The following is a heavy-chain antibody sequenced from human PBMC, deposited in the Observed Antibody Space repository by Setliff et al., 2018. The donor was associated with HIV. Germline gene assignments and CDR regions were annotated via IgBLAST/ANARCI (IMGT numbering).Heavy chain of an antibody. J-gene: IGHJ4*02. CDR3: ARDGGYSYGRFDY. V-gene: IGHV3-21*04. Sequence: TGGSLRLSCAASGFTFSIYTMNWVRQAPGKGLEWVSSLSGDSNHIYYADSVQGRFTISRDNAKNSVYLQMNSLRAEDTAVYYCARDGGYSYGRFDYWGQGTLVTVSS. CDR1: GFTFSIYT. D-gene: IGHD5-18*01. CDR2: LSGDSNHI.